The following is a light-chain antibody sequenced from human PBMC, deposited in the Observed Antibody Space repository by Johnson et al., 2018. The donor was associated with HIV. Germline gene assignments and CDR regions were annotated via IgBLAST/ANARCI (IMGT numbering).Light chain of an antibody. V-gene: IGLV1-51*01. J-gene: IGLJ1*01. CDR2: DTS. CDR1: SSNIGNNY. CDR3: GTWDSSLSAGRV. Sequence: QSVLTQSPSVSAAPGQKVTVSCSGSSSNIGNNYVSWYQQLPRTAPKLLIYDTSKRPSGIPDRFSGSKSGTSATLGITGLQTGDEADYYCGTWDSSLSAGRVFGTGTKGTVL.